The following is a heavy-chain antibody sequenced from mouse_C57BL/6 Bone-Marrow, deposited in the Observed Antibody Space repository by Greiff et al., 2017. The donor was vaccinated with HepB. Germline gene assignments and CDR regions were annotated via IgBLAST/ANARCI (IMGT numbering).Heavy chain of an antibody. J-gene: IGHJ3*01. Sequence: VQLQQSGAELARPGASVKLSCKASGYTFTSYGISWVKQRTGQGLEWIGEIYPRSGNTYYNEKFKGKATLTADKSSSTAYMELRSLTSEDSAVYFFAIAYYSNAWFAYWGKGTLVTVSA. CDR3: AIAYYSNAWFAY. CDR2: IYPRSGNT. V-gene: IGHV1-81*01. CDR1: GYTFTSYG. D-gene: IGHD2-5*01.